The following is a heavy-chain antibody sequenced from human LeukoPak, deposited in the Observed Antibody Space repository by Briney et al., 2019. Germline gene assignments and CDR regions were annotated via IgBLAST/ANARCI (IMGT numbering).Heavy chain of an antibody. CDR2: ISAYNVKT. J-gene: IGHJ4*02. CDR1: DYTFTSYG. V-gene: IGHV1-18*01. Sequence: GASGKLSCKASDYTFTSYGISWGRQAPGQGVEWMGWISAYNVKTNYAHKQQRRVAMTTDTSTSTAYMELWSLRAGDTAVYYCASGKAYYGSGSYLNWGQGTLVTVSS. D-gene: IGHD3-10*01. CDR3: ASGKAYYGSGSYLN.